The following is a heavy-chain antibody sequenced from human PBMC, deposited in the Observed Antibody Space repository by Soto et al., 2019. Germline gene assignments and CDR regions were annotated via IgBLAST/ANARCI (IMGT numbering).Heavy chain of an antibody. Sequence: QVQLVQSEAEVRMPGSSVKVSCKASGGTFSTYPINWVRQAPGQGLEWMGGIIPLFGTTNYAQKFKGRVTITADEATSTAYMGLSSLRAEDAAVYYCARGATHGTSWYFWFDPWGQGTQVTVSS. CDR3: ARGATHGTSWYFWFDP. D-gene: IGHD2-2*01. J-gene: IGHJ5*02. V-gene: IGHV1-69*01. CDR1: GGTFSTYP. CDR2: IIPLFGTT.